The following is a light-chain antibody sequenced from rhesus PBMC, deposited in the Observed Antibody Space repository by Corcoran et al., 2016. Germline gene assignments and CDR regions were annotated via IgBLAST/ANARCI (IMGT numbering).Light chain of an antibody. Sequence: EIVMTQSPATLSLSPGERATLSCRASQSVSSSLAWYQQQPGQAPRLLIYGASSRATGIPDRLRGSGSGKDFTRNISSLEPEDVAVYYCLQHSNWPLTFGGGTKVELK. CDR1: QSVSSS. CDR2: GAS. J-gene: IGKJ4*01. CDR3: LQHSNWPLT. V-gene: IGKV3-24*01.